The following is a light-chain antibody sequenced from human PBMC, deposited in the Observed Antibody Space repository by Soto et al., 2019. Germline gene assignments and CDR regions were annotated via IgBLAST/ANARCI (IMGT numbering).Light chain of an antibody. V-gene: IGKV1-9*01. Sequence: IPLTQSPSSLSASVGDRVTITCRASQDISYYLGWYQQKPGKAPKLLIYAASTLQSGVPSRFSGSGSGTDFTLAISSLQPEDFATYYCQQLRSYPITFGGGTKVEIK. CDR2: AAS. CDR3: QQLRSYPIT. CDR1: QDISYY. J-gene: IGKJ4*01.